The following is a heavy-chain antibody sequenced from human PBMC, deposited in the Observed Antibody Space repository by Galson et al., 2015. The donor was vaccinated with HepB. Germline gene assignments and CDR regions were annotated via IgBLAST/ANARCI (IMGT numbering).Heavy chain of an antibody. Sequence: CAISGDSVSSNRAAWNWIRQSPSRGLEWLGRTLYRSKWSIDYAASVRSRIIINPDTSNNQVSLQLNSVTPEDTAVYHCARVGPGRDGYNYGALDIWAQGTMVTVSS. J-gene: IGHJ3*02. CDR1: GDSVSSNRAA. V-gene: IGHV6-1*01. CDR3: ARVGPGRDGYNYGALDI. CDR2: TLYRSKWSI. D-gene: IGHD5-24*01.